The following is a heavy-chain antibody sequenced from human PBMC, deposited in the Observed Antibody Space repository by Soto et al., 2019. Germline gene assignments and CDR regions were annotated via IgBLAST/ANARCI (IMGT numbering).Heavy chain of an antibody. Sequence: GASVKVSCKASGYTFTSYYMHWVRQAPGQGLEWMGGIIPIFGTANYAQKFQGRVTITADESTSTAYMELSSLRSEDTAVYYCARDGMITGRSFQHWGQGTLVTVSS. V-gene: IGHV1-69*13. CDR3: ARDGMITGRSFQH. CDR1: GYTFTSYY. J-gene: IGHJ1*01. CDR2: IIPIFGTA. D-gene: IGHD1-20*01.